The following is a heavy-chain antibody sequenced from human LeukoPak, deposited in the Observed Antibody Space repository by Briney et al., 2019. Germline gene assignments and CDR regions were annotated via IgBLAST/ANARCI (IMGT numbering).Heavy chain of an antibody. CDR2: VSYGGST. V-gene: IGHV4-39*01. D-gene: IGHD2-21*01. Sequence: PSETLSLTCTVSGGSISSNSNYWAWIRQPPGRGLEWIGSVSYGGSTYYSPSLESRVTISVDTSKNQFSLKLSSVTAADTAVYYCARQALWFFDHWGQGTLVTVSS. CDR3: ARQALWFFDH. J-gene: IGHJ4*02. CDR1: GGSISSNSNY.